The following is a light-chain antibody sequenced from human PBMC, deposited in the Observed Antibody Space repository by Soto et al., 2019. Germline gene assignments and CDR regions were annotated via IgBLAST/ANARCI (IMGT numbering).Light chain of an antibody. CDR1: SSDVGAYNY. Sequence: SVLTQPPSASGSPGQSVTISCTGTSSDVGAYNYVSWYQQHPGKAPKLMIYEVSKRPSGVPDRFSGSKSGNTASLTVSGLQAEDEADYYCSSYVGSNNPYVFGTGTKVTVL. CDR3: SSYVGSNNPYV. V-gene: IGLV2-8*01. J-gene: IGLJ1*01. CDR2: EVS.